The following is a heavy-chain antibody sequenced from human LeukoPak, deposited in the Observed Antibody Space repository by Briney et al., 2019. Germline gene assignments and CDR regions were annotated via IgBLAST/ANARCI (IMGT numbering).Heavy chain of an antibody. CDR3: ARDQSWDRDSGGYSSPDLGYYYAMDV. J-gene: IGHJ6*02. CDR1: GFTFNTYA. Sequence: GGSLRLSCAAAGFTFNTYAVHWVRQAPGKGLEWVAVISYDGDNKYYAASVRGRFTISRDNAKNTASLQMSSLRLEDTAVYYCARDQSWDRDSGGYSSPDLGYYYAMDVWGQGTTVTVSS. CDR2: ISYDGDNK. D-gene: IGHD3-22*01. V-gene: IGHV3-30-3*01.